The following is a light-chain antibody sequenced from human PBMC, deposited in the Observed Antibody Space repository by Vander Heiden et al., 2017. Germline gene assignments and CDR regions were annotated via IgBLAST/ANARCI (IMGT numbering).Light chain of an antibody. CDR1: NIGSYT. V-gene: IGLV3-21*02. CDR2: DSS. Sequence: SYVLTQPPSVSVPPGQPAMITCGGNNIGSYTVHWYQQRPGQAPVVVVYDSSDRPSGIPQRFSGSNSRNTATLTISRVEAGDEADYYCQVWDSTSGHVVFGGGTKVTVL. J-gene: IGLJ2*01. CDR3: QVWDSTSGHVV.